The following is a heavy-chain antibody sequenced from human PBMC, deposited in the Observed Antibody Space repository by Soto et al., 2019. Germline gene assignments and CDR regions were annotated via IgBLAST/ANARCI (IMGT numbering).Heavy chain of an antibody. CDR1: GCSISSSNW. CDR3: ARDQVAGRQIYYYYYYGMDV. V-gene: IGHV4-4*02. Sequence: KSXETLSLTCAVAGCSISSSNWWSWVRQPPVKGLEWIGEIYHSGSTNYNPSLESRVTISVDKSKNQFSLKLSSVTAADTAVYHCARDQVAGRQIYYYYYYGMDVWGHGTTVTASS. CDR2: IYHSGST. D-gene: IGHD1-26*01. J-gene: IGHJ6*02.